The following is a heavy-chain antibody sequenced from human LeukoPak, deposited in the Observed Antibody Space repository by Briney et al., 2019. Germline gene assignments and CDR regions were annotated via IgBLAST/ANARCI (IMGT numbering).Heavy chain of an antibody. D-gene: IGHD3-22*01. CDR1: GGSFSGYY. J-gene: IGHJ5*02. CDR2: INHRGST. CDR3: ARGGGWLKRWFDP. Sequence: SETLSLTCAVYGGSFSGYYWSWIRQPPGKGLEWIGEINHRGSTNYNPSLKSRVTISVDTSKNQFSLKLSSVTAADTAVYYCARGGGWLKRWFDPWGQGTLVTVSS. V-gene: IGHV4-34*01.